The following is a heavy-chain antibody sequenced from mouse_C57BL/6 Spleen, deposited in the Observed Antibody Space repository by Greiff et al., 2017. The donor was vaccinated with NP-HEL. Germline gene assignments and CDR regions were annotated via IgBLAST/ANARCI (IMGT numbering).Heavy chain of an antibody. CDR1: GFTFSDYG. CDR2: ISSGSSTI. Sequence: EVKLVESGGGLVKPGGSLKLSCAASGFTFSDYGMHWVRQAPEKGLEWVAYISSGSSTIYYADTVKGRFTISRDNAKNTLFLQMTSLRSEDTAMYYCARRSITTVVALDYWGQGTTLTVSS. D-gene: IGHD1-1*01. V-gene: IGHV5-17*01. J-gene: IGHJ2*01. CDR3: ARRSITTVVALDY.